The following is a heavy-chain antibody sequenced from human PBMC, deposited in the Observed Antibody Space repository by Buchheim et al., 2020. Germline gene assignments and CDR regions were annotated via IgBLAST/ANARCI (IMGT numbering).Heavy chain of an antibody. V-gene: IGHV4-30-4*01. Sequence: QVQLQESGPGLVKPSQTLSLTCTVSGGSISSGDYYWSWTRQPPGKGLEWIGYIYYSGSTYYNPSLKSRVTISVDTSKNQFFLKLSSVTAADTAVYYCAREGYCSGGSCKRDYFDYWGQGTL. D-gene: IGHD2-15*01. J-gene: IGHJ4*02. CDR3: AREGYCSGGSCKRDYFDY. CDR2: IYYSGST. CDR1: GGSISSGDYY.